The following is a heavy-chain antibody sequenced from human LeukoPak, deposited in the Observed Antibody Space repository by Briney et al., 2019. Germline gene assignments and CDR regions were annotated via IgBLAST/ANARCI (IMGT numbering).Heavy chain of an antibody. J-gene: IGHJ1*01. CDR1: GGSFSSYY. D-gene: IGHD3-22*01. Sequence: SETLSLTCAVYGGSFSSYYWSWIRQPPGKGLEWNGEINHSGSTDYNPSLKSRVTISVDTSKNQFSLKLSSVTAADTAVYYCAYSSAFQQHWGQGTLVTVSS. V-gene: IGHV4-34*01. CDR3: AYSSAFQQH. CDR2: INHSGST.